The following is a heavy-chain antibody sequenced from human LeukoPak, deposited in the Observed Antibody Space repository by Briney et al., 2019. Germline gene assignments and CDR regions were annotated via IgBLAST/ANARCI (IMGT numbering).Heavy chain of an antibody. D-gene: IGHD2-2*01. CDR2: ISYDGSNK. Sequence: PGGSLRLSCAASGFTFSSNGMHWVRQAPGKGLEWVAIISYDGSNKYYADSVKGRFTISRDNSKNTLYLQVNSLRPEDTAIYYCAKGPYCSTTICDDHDAFDIWGQGTMVTVSS. J-gene: IGHJ3*02. V-gene: IGHV3-30*18. CDR3: AKGPYCSTTICDDHDAFDI. CDR1: GFTFSSNG.